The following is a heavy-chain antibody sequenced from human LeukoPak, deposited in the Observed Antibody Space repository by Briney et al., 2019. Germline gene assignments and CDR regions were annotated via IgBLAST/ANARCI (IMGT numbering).Heavy chain of an antibody. Sequence: SETLSLTCTVSGGSISSYHWSWIRQPAGKGLEWIGRIYTSGSTNYNPSLKSRVTMSVDTSKNQFSLKLSSVTAADTAVYYCARDRRYSSGWYYFDYWGQGTLVTVSS. CDR1: GGSISSYH. CDR2: IYTSGST. CDR3: ARDRRYSSGWYYFDY. V-gene: IGHV4-4*07. J-gene: IGHJ4*02. D-gene: IGHD6-19*01.